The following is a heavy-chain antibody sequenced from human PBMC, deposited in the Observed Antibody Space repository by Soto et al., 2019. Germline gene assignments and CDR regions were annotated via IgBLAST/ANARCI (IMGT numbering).Heavy chain of an antibody. CDR3: ARDRDRSQDGWFDP. CDR1: GGSISSGGYY. D-gene: IGHD1-26*01. CDR2: IYYSGST. J-gene: IGHJ5*02. V-gene: IGHV4-31*03. Sequence: QVQLQESGPGLVKPSQTLSLTCTVSGGSISSGGYYWSWIRQHPGKGLEWIGYIYYSGSTYYNPSLKSRVTIAVDTSKNQFSLKLSSVTAADTAVYYCARDRDRSQDGWFDPWGQGTLVTVSS.